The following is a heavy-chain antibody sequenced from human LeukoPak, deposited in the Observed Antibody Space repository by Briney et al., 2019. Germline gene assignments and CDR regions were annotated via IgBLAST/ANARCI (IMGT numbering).Heavy chain of an antibody. Sequence: GGSLRLSCAASGVTVSSNYMSWVRQAPGKGLEWVSVLQSGGTTHYADSVKGRFTISRDISKNTLYLQMNSLRVEDTAVYYCARDLYYGSGGYYFDYWGQGTLVTVSS. J-gene: IGHJ4*02. D-gene: IGHD3-10*01. CDR2: LQSGGTT. CDR3: ARDLYYGSGGYYFDY. V-gene: IGHV3-66*01. CDR1: GVTVSSNY.